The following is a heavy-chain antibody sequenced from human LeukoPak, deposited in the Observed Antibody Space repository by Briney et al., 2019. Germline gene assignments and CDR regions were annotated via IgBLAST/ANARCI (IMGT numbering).Heavy chain of an antibody. CDR1: GFTFDDYA. V-gene: IGHV3-9*01. CDR3: AKDQRDLPLDWLDP. CDR2: ISWNSGSI. Sequence: GRSLRLSCAASGFTFDDYAMHWVRQAPGKGLEWVSGISWNSGSIGYADSVKGRFTISRDNAKNSLYLQMNSLRAEDTALYYCAKDQRDLPLDWLDPWGQGTLVTVSS. D-gene: IGHD5-24*01. J-gene: IGHJ5*02.